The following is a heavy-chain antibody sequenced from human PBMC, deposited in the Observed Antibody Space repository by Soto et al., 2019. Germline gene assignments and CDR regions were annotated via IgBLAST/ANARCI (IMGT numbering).Heavy chain of an antibody. J-gene: IGHJ4*02. CDR2: INHSGST. D-gene: IGHD2-15*01. Sequence: SETLSLTCAVYGGSFSGYYWSWIRQPPGKGLEWIGEINHSGSTNYNPSLKSRFTISRDDAKNSIYLQMNSLRAEDTGVYYCARDLGVALATLTLDFWGRGTLVTVSS. V-gene: IGHV4-34*01. CDR1: GGSFSGYY. CDR3: ARDLGVALATLTLDF.